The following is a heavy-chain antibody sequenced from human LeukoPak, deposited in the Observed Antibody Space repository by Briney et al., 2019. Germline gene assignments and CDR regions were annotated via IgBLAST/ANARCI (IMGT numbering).Heavy chain of an antibody. CDR2: ISYDGSNK. CDR3: ARDRALTTVTTCWFDP. J-gene: IGHJ5*02. D-gene: IGHD4-17*01. V-gene: IGHV3-30-3*01. Sequence: PGGSLRLSCAASGFTFSSYAMSWVGQAPGKGLEWVAVISYDGSNKYYADSVKGRFTISRDNSKNTLYLQMNSLRAEDTAVYYCARDRALTTVTTCWFDPWGQGTLVTVSS. CDR1: GFTFSSYA.